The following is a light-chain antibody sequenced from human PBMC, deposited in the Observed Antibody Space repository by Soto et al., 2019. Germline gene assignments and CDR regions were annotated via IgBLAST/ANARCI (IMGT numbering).Light chain of an antibody. J-gene: IGKJ1*01. Sequence: VKISTGAVSLSAKERATLSCRASQSVSSSYLAWYQQKPGQAPRLLIYGASSRATDIPDRFSGSGSGTEFTLTICSLQPDDFVTYYSQVYASLLVTCAEGTKV. V-gene: IGKV3-20*01. CDR1: QSVSSSY. CDR2: GAS. CDR3: QVYASLLVT.